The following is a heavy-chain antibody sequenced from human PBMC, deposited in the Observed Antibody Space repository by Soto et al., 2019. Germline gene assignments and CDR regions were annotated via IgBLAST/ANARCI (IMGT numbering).Heavy chain of an antibody. CDR3: VKHRGNASGAFDI. J-gene: IGHJ3*02. CDR2: ITGSGGST. CDR1: GFTLSTYA. Sequence: EVQLLESGGGLVQPGGSLRLSCVASGFTLSTYAMSWVRQAPWKGLEWFSGITGSGGSTYYADSVKGRFNISRDNSKSTVSLHMNSLRPEDTAVYYCVKHRGNASGAFDIWGQGTMVTVSS. D-gene: IGHD3-10*01. V-gene: IGHV3-23*01.